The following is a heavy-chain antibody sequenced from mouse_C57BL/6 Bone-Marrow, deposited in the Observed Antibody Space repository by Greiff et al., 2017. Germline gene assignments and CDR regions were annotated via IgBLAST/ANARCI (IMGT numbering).Heavy chain of an antibody. Sequence: VQLQQSGAELARPGASVKLSCKASGYTFTSYGISWVKQRTGQGIEGIGEIYPRSGNTYYNEKFKGKATLTADKSSSTAYMELRSRTSEDSAVYFCARMDYTWFAYWGQGTLVTVSA. V-gene: IGHV1-81*01. CDR3: ARMDYTWFAY. J-gene: IGHJ3*01. D-gene: IGHD2-12*01. CDR2: IYPRSGNT. CDR1: GYTFTSYG.